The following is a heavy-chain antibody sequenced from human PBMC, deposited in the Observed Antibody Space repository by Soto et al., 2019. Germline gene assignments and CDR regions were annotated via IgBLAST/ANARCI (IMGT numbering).Heavy chain of an antibody. J-gene: IGHJ6*02. D-gene: IGHD6-13*01. Sequence: PSETLSLTCAVYGGSFSGYYWSWIRQPPGKGLEWIGEINHSGSTNYNPSLKSRVTISVDTSKNQFSLKLSSVTAADTAVYYCARGNRGIAAAGSYSSYGMDVWGQGNTVTVSS. CDR2: INHSGST. CDR1: GGSFSGYY. V-gene: IGHV4-34*01. CDR3: ARGNRGIAAAGSYSSYGMDV.